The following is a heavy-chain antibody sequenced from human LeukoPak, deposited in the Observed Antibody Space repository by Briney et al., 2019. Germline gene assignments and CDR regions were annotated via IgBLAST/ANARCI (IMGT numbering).Heavy chain of an antibody. D-gene: IGHD6-13*01. CDR2: INPNSGGT. J-gene: IGHJ3*02. Sequence: ASVKVSCKASGYTFTGYYMHWVRQAPGQGLEWMGWINPNSGGTNYAQKFQGRVTMTRDTSISTAYMELSRLRSEDTAVYYCATGYSSSWGAFDIWGQGTMVTVSS. CDR3: ATGYSSSWGAFDI. V-gene: IGHV1-2*02. CDR1: GYTFTGYY.